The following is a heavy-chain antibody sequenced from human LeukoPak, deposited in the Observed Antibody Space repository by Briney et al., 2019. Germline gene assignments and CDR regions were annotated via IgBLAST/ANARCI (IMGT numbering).Heavy chain of an antibody. CDR1: GDSIISYF. J-gene: IGHJ5*01. V-gene: IGHV4-59*01. D-gene: IGHD6-6*01. CDR2: IYYIGST. Sequence: PSETLSLTCTVSGDSIISYFWSWIRQPPGRGLEWIGYIYYIGSTTYNPSLKSRVTMSVDTSKGQFSLKLSSVTAADTAVYYCARMSPSLDWFDPWGQGTLVTVYS. CDR3: ARMSPSLDWFDP.